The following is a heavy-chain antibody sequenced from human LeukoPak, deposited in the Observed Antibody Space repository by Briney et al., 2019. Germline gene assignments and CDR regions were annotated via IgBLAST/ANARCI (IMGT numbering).Heavy chain of an antibody. Sequence: GGSLRLSCVVSGITLSNYAMSWVRQAPGKGPEWVSGISGSAGGTNYADSVKGRFTISRDNSMNTMYLQMNSLRAEDTAVYFCAKRGIVIRGLLIIGFHKEAYYFDSWGQGILVTVSS. CDR3: AKRGIVIRGLLIIGFHKEAYYFDS. CDR1: GITLSNYA. D-gene: IGHD3-10*01. J-gene: IGHJ4*02. CDR2: ISGSAGGT. V-gene: IGHV3-23*01.